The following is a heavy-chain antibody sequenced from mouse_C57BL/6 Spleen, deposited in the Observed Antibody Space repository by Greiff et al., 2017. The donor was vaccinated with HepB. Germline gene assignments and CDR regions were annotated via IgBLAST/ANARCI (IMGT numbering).Heavy chain of an antibody. Sequence: EVQGVESGEGLVKPGGSLKLSCAASGFTFSSYAMSWVRQTPEKRLEWVAYISSGGDYIYYADTVKGRFTISRDNARNTLYLQMSSLKSEDTAMYYCTRIYYGNSDYAMDYWGQGTSVTVSS. CDR1: GFTFSSYA. CDR2: ISSGGDYI. J-gene: IGHJ4*01. V-gene: IGHV5-9-1*02. CDR3: TRIYYGNSDYAMDY. D-gene: IGHD2-1*01.